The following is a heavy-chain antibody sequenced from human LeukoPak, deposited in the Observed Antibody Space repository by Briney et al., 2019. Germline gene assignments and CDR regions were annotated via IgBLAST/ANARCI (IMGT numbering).Heavy chain of an antibody. J-gene: IGHJ4*02. D-gene: IGHD7-27*01. CDR1: GYTFTSYY. CDR3: ARARWGLPLDY. CDR2: INPSGGST. Sequence: GASVKVSCKASGYTFTSYYMHWVRQAPGQGLEWMGIINPSGGSTSYAQKFQGRVTMTRDMSTSTVYMELSSLRSEDTAVYYCARARWGLPLDYWGQGTLVTVSS. V-gene: IGHV1-46*01.